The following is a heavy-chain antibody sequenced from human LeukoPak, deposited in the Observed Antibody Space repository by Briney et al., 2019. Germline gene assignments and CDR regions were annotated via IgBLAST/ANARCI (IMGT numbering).Heavy chain of an antibody. CDR2: IYSGGST. J-gene: IGHJ6*03. CDR1: GFTFSSYS. V-gene: IGHV3-66*01. D-gene: IGHD3-10*01. CDR3: ARVMGGLSMVRYYYYMDV. Sequence: TGGSLRLSCAASGFTFSSYSMNWVRQAPGKGLEWVSVIYSGGSTYYADSVKGRFTISRDNSKNTLYLQMNSLRAEDTAVYYCARVMGGLSMVRYYYYMDVWGKGTTVTISS.